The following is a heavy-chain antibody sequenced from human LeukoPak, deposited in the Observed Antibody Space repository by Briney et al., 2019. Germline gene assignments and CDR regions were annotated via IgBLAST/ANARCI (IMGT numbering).Heavy chain of an antibody. CDR3: ARAVVDYCSTTRCPFTTY. V-gene: IGHV3-30*02. D-gene: IGHD2-2*01. CDR1: VFSFSSYG. J-gene: IGHJ4*02. CDR2: IRYDGSNK. Sequence: VGSLRLSCAAPVFSFSSYGMHCVRPAPGKGLGRGAFIRYDGSNKYYPDSVKGRFTISRDNSKNTLYLQMNSLRAEDTAVYYCARAVVDYCSTTRCPFTTYWGQGTLVTVSS.